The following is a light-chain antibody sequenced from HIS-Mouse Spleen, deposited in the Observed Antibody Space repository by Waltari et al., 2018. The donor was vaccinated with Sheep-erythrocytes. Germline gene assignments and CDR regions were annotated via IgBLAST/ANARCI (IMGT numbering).Light chain of an antibody. V-gene: IGKV1-5*03. CDR1: QSISSR. J-gene: IGKJ4*01. CDR2: KAS. CDR3: QQYNSYPLT. Sequence: DIQLTQSPSTLSASVGASVTITCRASQSISSRLAWYQQKPGKAPKLLIYKASSLESGVPSRFSGSGSGTEFTLTISSLQPDDFATYYCQQYNSYPLTFGGGTKVEIK.